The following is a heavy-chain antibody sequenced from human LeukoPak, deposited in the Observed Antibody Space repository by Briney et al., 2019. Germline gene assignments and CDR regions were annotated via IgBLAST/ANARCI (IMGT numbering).Heavy chain of an antibody. CDR2: IYHSGST. V-gene: IGHV4-59*01. J-gene: IGHJ4*02. CDR3: ARKGDRGSAGFFDY. D-gene: IGHD1-26*01. CDR1: GRSISSYY. Sequence: PSETLSLTCTVSGRSISSYYWRWLRQSPGKGLEWIGHIYHSGSTNYNPSLKSRVTMSVDRSKNQFSLKLSSVTAADTALYYCARKGDRGSAGFFDYWGQGTLVTVSS.